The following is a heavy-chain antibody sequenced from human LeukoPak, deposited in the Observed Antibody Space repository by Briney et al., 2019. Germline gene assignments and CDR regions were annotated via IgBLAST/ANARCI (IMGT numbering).Heavy chain of an antibody. Sequence: SETLSLTCTVSGVSISSGSYFWSWIRQPAGKGLEWIGSIYYSGSTYYNPSLKSRVTISVDTSKNQFSLKLSSVTAADTAVYYCARRRVDYGDKRGYWYFDLWGRGTLVTVSS. CDR3: ARRRVDYGDKRGYWYFDL. CDR2: IYYSGST. J-gene: IGHJ2*01. V-gene: IGHV4-39*01. D-gene: IGHD4-17*01. CDR1: GVSISSGSYF.